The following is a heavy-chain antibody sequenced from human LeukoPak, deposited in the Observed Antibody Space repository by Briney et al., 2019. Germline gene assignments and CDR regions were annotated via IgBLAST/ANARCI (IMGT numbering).Heavy chain of an antibody. J-gene: IGHJ4*02. D-gene: IGHD3-22*01. V-gene: IGHV1-8*03. CDR3: ARGPLYDSSGYYSFDY. Sequence: ASVKVSCRASGYTFTSYDINWVRQATGQGLEWMGWMNPNSGNTGYAQKFQGRVTITRNTSISTAYMELSSLRSEDTAVYYCARGPLYDSSGYYSFDYWGQGTLVTVSS. CDR2: MNPNSGNT. CDR1: GYTFTSYD.